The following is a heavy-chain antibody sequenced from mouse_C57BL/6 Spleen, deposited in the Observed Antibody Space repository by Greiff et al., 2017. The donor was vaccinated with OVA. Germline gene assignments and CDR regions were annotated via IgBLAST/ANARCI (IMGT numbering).Heavy chain of an antibody. CDR3: AGRWDADY. CDR1: GYAFSSSW. V-gene: IGHV1-82*01. CDR2: IYPGDGDT. Sequence: VQLQQSGPELVKPGASVKISCKASGYAFSSSWMNWVKQRPGKGLEWIGRIYPGDGDTNYNGMIKGKATLTADKSSSTAYMQLSSLTSEDSAVYFCAGRWDADYWGKGTTLTVAS. D-gene: IGHD4-1*01. J-gene: IGHJ2*01.